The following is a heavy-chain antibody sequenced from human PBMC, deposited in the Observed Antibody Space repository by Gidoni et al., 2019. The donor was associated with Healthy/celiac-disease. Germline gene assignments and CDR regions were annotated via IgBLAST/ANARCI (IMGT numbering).Heavy chain of an antibody. V-gene: IGHV1-24*01. CDR3: ATPYYYDSSGYYYGYGWYY. Sequence: QVQLVQSGAEVKKPGASVKVSCKVSGSTLTDLSMHWVRQAPGKGLEWMGGFDPEDGETIYAQKFQGRVTMTEDTSTDTAYMELSSLRSEDTAVYYCATPYYYDSSGYYYGYGWYYWGQGTLVTVSS. J-gene: IGHJ4*02. CDR2: FDPEDGET. CDR1: GSTLTDLS. D-gene: IGHD3-22*01.